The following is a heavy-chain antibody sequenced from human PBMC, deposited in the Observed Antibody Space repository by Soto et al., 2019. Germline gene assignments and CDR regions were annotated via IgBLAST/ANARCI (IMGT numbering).Heavy chain of an antibody. CDR3: ARRNSSSWSYSNYYGMDV. Sequence: GGSLRLSCAASGFTFSSYGMHCVRQAPGKGLEWVAVIWYDGSNKYYADSVKGRFTISRDNSKNTLYLQMNSLRAEDTAVYYCARRNSSSWSYSNYYGMDVWGKGTTVTVSS. CDR2: IWYDGSNK. D-gene: IGHD6-13*01. J-gene: IGHJ6*04. V-gene: IGHV3-33*01. CDR1: GFTFSSYG.